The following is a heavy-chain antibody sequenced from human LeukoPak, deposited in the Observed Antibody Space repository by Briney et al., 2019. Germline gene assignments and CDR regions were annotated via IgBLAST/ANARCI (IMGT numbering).Heavy chain of an antibody. J-gene: IGHJ6*02. CDR3: AREARMSGYCSGGSCYPAYYYYGMDV. V-gene: IGHV6-1*01. CDR1: GDSVSSNSAA. Sequence: SQTLSLTCAISGDSVSSNSAAWNWIRQSPSRGLEWLGRTYYRSKWYNDYALSVKSRITINPDTSKNQFSLQLNSVTPEDTAVYYCAREARMSGYCSGGSCYPAYYYYGMDVWGQGTTVTVSS. CDR2: TYYRSKWYN. D-gene: IGHD2-15*01.